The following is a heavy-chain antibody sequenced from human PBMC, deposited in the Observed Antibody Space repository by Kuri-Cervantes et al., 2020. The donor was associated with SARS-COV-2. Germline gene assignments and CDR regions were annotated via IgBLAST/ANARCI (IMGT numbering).Heavy chain of an antibody. V-gene: IGHV4-31*03. Sequence: SETLSLTCTVSGGSISSGDYYWSWIRQHPGKGLEWIGNIYYSGTTYYSPSLKSRVTISVDTSKNQFSLKVSSVTAADTAVYYCANYYYDKRGYYYGWFDPWGQGTLVTVSS. CDR2: IYYSGTT. D-gene: IGHD3-22*01. CDR3: ANYYYDKRGYYYGWFDP. CDR1: GGSISSGDYY. J-gene: IGHJ5*02.